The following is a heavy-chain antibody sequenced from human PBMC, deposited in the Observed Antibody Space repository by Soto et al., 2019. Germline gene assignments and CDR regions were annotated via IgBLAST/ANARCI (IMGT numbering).Heavy chain of an antibody. CDR2: IYPGDSDT. Sequence: GESLKISCKGSGYSFTSYWIGWVRQMPGKGLEWMGIIYPGDSDTRYSPSFQGQVTISADKSISTAYLQWSSLKVSDTAMYYCARPATDGYNRGMLDYWCQGTLVTVSS. CDR3: ARPATDGYNRGMLDY. J-gene: IGHJ4*02. V-gene: IGHV5-51*01. CDR1: GYSFTSYW. D-gene: IGHD5-12*01.